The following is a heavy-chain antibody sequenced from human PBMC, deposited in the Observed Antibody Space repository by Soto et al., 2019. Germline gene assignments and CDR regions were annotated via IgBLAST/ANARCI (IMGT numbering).Heavy chain of an antibody. CDR3: ASYGKYYYGMDV. V-gene: IGHV1-18*04. Sequence: ASVKVSCKASGYTFTSYGVTWVRQAPGQGLEWMGWISADNGNTNYAQKFQGRVTMTTDTSTSTAYMELSSLRSEDTAVYYCASYGKYYYGMDVWGQGTTVTVSS. CDR1: GYTFTSYG. J-gene: IGHJ6*02. CDR2: ISADNGNT. D-gene: IGHD3-10*01.